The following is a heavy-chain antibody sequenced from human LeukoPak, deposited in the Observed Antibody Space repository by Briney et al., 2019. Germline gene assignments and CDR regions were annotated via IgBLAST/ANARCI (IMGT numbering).Heavy chain of an antibody. CDR2: IWYDGSNK. J-gene: IGHJ4*02. V-gene: IGHV3-33*06. Sequence: GGSLRLSCAASGFTFSNYGMHWVRQAPGKGLEWVAIIWYDGSNKYYADSVKGRFTISRDNSKNTLYLQMNSLRAEDTAVYYCAKDSGYGDFSTYFDYWGQGNLVSVSS. D-gene: IGHD4-17*01. CDR3: AKDSGYGDFSTYFDY. CDR1: GFTFSNYG.